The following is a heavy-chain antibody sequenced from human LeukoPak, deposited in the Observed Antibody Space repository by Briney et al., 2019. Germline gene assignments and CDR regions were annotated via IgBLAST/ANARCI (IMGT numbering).Heavy chain of an antibody. Sequence: GGSLRLSCAASGFTFSSYSMNWVRQAPGQGLEWVSSISSSSSYIHYADSVKGRFTISRDNAKNSLYLQMNSLRSEDTAVYYCAPGENWFDPWGQGTLVTVSS. CDR1: GFTFSSYS. CDR3: APGENWFDP. CDR2: ISSSSSYI. V-gene: IGHV3-21*01. J-gene: IGHJ5*02. D-gene: IGHD3-16*01.